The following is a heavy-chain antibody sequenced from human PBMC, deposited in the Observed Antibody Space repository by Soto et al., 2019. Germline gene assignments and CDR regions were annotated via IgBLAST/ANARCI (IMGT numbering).Heavy chain of an antibody. J-gene: IGHJ4*02. CDR1: GFTFSDYY. CDR2: ISSSSSYT. Sequence: QVQLVESGGGLVQPGGSLRLSCAASGFTFSDYYMSWIRQAPGKGLEWVSYISSSSSYTNYADSVKGRFTISRDNAKNSLYLQMNSLRAEDTAVYYCATEAVAGSYFDYWGQGTLVTVSS. V-gene: IGHV3-11*06. CDR3: ATEAVAGSYFDY. D-gene: IGHD6-19*01.